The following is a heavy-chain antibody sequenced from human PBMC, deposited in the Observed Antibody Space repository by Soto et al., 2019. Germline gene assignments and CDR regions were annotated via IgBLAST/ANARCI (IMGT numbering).Heavy chain of an antibody. CDR2: TSYTGNT. CDR1: GGSITSYH. V-gene: IGHV4-59*12. Sequence: SEILSLTCIVSGGSITSYHWSWIRQFPGKGLEWIAYTSYTGNTNYNPSLQSRITINPDTSKNQFSLQLNSVTPEDTAVYYCARATDFSNWNYGPSFDYWGQGTLVTVSS. CDR3: ARATDFSNWNYGPSFDY. D-gene: IGHD1-7*01. J-gene: IGHJ4*02.